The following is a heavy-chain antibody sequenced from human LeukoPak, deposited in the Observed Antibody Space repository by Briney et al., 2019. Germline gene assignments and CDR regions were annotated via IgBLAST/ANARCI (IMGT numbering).Heavy chain of an antibody. CDR3: ARARGDIVVVPAAIWFDP. Sequence: ASVKVSCKASGYTFTGYYMHWVRQAPGQGLEWMGWINPNSGGTNYAQKFQGRVTMTRDTSISTAYMELSRLRSDDTAVYYCARARGDIVVVPAAIWFDPWGQGTLVTVSS. J-gene: IGHJ5*02. CDR2: INPNSGGT. CDR1: GYTFTGYY. V-gene: IGHV1-2*02. D-gene: IGHD2-2*01.